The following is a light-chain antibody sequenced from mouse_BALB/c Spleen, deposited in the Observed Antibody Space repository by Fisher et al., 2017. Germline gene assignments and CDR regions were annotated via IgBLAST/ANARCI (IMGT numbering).Light chain of an antibody. CDR1: SSVSSSY. Sequence: DIVMTQTTAIMAASLGQKVTMTCSASSSVSSSYLHWYQQKSGTSPKRWIYDTSKLASGVPARFSGSGSGTSYSLTISSMEAEDAATYYCQQYHSYPWTFGGGTKLEIK. V-gene: IGKV4-51*01. CDR2: DTS. J-gene: IGKJ1*01. CDR3: QQYHSYPWT.